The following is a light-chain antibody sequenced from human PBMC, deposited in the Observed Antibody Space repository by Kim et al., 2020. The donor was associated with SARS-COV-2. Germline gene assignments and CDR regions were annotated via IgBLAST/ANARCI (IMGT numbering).Light chain of an antibody. CDR1: KLGDKY. V-gene: IGLV3-1*01. CDR2: QYS. CDR3: QAWDSSTKVV. J-gene: IGLJ2*01. Sequence: VSPGQTASITCSGDKLGDKYACWYQQKPGQSPVLVIYQYSKRPSGIPERFSGSNSGNTATLTISGTQAMDEADYYCQAWDSSTKVVFGGGTQLTVL.